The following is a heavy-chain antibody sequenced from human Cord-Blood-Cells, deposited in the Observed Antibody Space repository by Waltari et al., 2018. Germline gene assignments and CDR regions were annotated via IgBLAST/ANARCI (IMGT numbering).Heavy chain of an antibody. CDR1: GYTFTGYY. V-gene: IGHV1-2*02. Sequence: QVQLVQSGAEVKKPGASVKVSCKASGYTFTGYYMHWVRQAPGQGLEWMGWINPNSGGTNYAQKFQGRVTMTRDTSISTAYMELSRLRSDDTAVYYCARNAVSIAARPDLYYYYMDVWGKGTTVTVSS. D-gene: IGHD6-6*01. CDR2: INPNSGGT. J-gene: IGHJ6*03. CDR3: ARNAVSIAARPDLYYYYMDV.